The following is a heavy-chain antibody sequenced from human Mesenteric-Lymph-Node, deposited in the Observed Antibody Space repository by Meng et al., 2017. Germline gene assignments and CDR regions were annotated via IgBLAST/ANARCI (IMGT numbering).Heavy chain of an antibody. J-gene: IGHJ4*02. CDR2: IYYSGST. V-gene: IGHV4-39*01. Sequence: QLQLQESGPGLVKPSETLSLTCTVSGGSISSSSYYWGWIRQPPGKGLEWIGSIYYSGSTYYNPSLKNRVTISVDTSKNQFSLKLSSVTAADTAVYYCATIERAVAGVGYWGQGTLVTVSS. CDR3: ATIERAVAGVGY. D-gene: IGHD6-19*01. CDR1: GGSISSSSYY.